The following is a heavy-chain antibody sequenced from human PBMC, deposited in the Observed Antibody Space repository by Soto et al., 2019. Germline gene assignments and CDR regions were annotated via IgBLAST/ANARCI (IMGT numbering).Heavy chain of an antibody. CDR2: ISAYNGNT. Sequence: GASVKVSCKASGYTFTSYGISWVRQAPGQGLEWMGWISAYNGNTNYAQKLQGRVTTTTDTSTSTAYMELRSLRSDDTAVYYCATRIAVAGTDYFDSWGQGTLVTVSS. CDR3: ATRIAVAGTDYFDS. D-gene: IGHD6-19*01. V-gene: IGHV1-18*01. J-gene: IGHJ4*02. CDR1: GYTFTSYG.